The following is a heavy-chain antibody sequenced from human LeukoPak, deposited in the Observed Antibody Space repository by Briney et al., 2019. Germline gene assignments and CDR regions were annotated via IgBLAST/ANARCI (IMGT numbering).Heavy chain of an antibody. J-gene: IGHJ4*02. V-gene: IGHV4-59*01. CDR3: ARSPYCGGDCYTPSFDY. CDR1: GGSISSYY. D-gene: IGHD2-21*02. Sequence: PSETLSLTCTVSGGSISSYYWSWIRQPPGKGLEWIGYIYYSGSTNYNPSLKSRVTISVDTSKNQFSLKLSSVTAADTAVYYCARSPYCGGDCYTPSFDYWGQGTLVTVSS. CDR2: IYYSGST.